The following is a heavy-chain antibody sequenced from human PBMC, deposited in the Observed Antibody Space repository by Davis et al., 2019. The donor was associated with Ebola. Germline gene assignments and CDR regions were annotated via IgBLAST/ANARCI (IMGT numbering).Heavy chain of an antibody. CDR2: VHGDGTSI. CDR1: GFTFRSYW. D-gene: IGHD1-26*01. CDR3: ARASSGSYYLDN. J-gene: IGHJ4*02. V-gene: IGHV3-74*01. Sequence: GESLKISCAASGFTFRSYWMHWVRQVPGKGLEWVSRVHGDGTSIRYPDSVKGRFTISRDNAKNTLFLEMNSLRVEDTALYYCARASSGSYYLDNWGQGALVTVSS.